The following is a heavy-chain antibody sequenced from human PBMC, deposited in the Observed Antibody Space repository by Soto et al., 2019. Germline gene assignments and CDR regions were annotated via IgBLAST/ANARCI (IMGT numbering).Heavy chain of an antibody. Sequence: GASVKVSSKASGYTFTSSGISWVRQPPGQRLEWMGWVSAYNGHTNYGQKLQCRVTRTTDTSTRTAYMELRSLRSDDTAVYYCAREGPVAARLLYSMDGWGKGSTVTVSS. CDR3: AREGPVAARLLYSMDG. V-gene: IGHV1-18*01. J-gene: IGHJ6*03. D-gene: IGHD2-15*01. CDR2: VSAYNGHT. CDR1: GYTFTSSG.